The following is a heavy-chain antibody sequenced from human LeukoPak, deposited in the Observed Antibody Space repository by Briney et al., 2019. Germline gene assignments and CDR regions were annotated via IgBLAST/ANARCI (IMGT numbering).Heavy chain of an antibody. Sequence: PSETLSLTXAVYGGSFSGYYWSWIRQPPGKGLEWIGEINHSGSTNYNPSLKSRVTISVDTSKNQFSLKLSSVTAADMAVYYCARSQGYCSSTSCYTFGYWGQGTLVTVSS. CDR1: GGSFSGYY. CDR2: INHSGST. D-gene: IGHD2-2*02. J-gene: IGHJ4*02. CDR3: ARSQGYCSSTSCYTFGY. V-gene: IGHV4-34*01.